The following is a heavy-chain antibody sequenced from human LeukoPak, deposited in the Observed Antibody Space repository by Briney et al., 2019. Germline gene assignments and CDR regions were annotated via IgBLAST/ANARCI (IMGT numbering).Heavy chain of an antibody. Sequence: GGSLRLSCAASGFTFSDYYMSWIRQAPGKGLEWVSYISSSGSTIYYADSVKGRFTISRDNAKNSLYLQMNSLRAEDTAVYYCARDRLRIFGVVTYMFDYWGQGTMVTVSS. CDR2: ISSSGSTI. D-gene: IGHD3-3*01. CDR3: ARDRLRIFGVVTYMFDY. CDR1: GFTFSDYY. J-gene: IGHJ4*02. V-gene: IGHV3-11*01.